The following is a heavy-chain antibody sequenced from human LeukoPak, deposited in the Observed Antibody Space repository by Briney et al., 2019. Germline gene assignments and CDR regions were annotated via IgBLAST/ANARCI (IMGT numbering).Heavy chain of an antibody. D-gene: IGHD6-13*01. CDR3: ARAPQDGSNWSHYFDH. V-gene: IGHV4-39*07. CDR1: GGSISGGNYY. Sequence: SETLSLTCIVSGGSISGGNYYWGWIRQPPGKGLEWIGTIYYTGSTDYNPSLKSRVTISVDTSKNQFSLKLNSVTPADTAVYYCARAPQDGSNWSHYFDHWGRGALVTVSS. CDR2: IYYTGST. J-gene: IGHJ4*02.